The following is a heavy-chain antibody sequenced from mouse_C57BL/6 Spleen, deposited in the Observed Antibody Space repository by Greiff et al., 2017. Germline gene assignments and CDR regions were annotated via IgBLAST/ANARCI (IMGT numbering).Heavy chain of an antibody. J-gene: IGHJ2*01. V-gene: IGHV1-39*01. Sequence: EVKLMESGPELVKPGASVKISCKASGYSFTDYNMNWVKQSNGKSLEWIGVINPNYGTTSYNQKFKGKATLTVDQSSSTAYMQLNSLTSEDSAVYYCARRGANWDDFDYWGQGTTLTVSS. CDR3: ARRGANWDDFDY. CDR2: INPNYGTT. D-gene: IGHD4-1*01. CDR1: GYSFTDYN.